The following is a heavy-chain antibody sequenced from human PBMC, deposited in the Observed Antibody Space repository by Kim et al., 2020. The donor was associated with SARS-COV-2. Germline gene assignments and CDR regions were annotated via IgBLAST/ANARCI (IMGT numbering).Heavy chain of an antibody. D-gene: IGHD3-3*01. V-gene: IGHV3-30-3*01. CDR2: ISYDGSNK. CDR3: ARDSLGVTIFGVYYYYYGMDV. Sequence: GGSLRLSCAASGFTFSSYAMHWVRQAPGKGLEWVAVISYDGSNKYYADSVKGRFTISRDNSKNTLYLQMNSLRAEDTAVYYCARDSLGVTIFGVYYYYYGMDVWGQGTTVTVSS. CDR1: GFTFSSYA. J-gene: IGHJ6*02.